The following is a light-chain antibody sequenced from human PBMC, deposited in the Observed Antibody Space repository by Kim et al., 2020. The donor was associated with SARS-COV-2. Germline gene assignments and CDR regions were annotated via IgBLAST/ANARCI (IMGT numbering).Light chain of an antibody. CDR1: QSVSSW. CDR3: QQYDSHPYT. CDR2: KAS. V-gene: IGKV1-5*03. J-gene: IGKJ2*01. Sequence: DIQMTQSPSTLSASAGDRVTITCRASQSVSSWLAWYQQKPGKAPKLLIYKASTLEGGVPSRFSGRGSGTEFTLTINSLQPDDFATYSCQQYDSHPYTFGQGTKLEIK.